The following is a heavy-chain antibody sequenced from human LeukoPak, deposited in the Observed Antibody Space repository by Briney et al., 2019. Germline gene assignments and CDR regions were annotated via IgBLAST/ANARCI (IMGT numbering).Heavy chain of an antibody. J-gene: IGHJ5*02. D-gene: IGHD3/OR15-3a*01. CDR1: GFRGSDYY. CDR3: ARDRAANQDWVEFDP. Sequence: GGALRLSRAVSGFRGSDYYMSLVRPAPREGVEWVGLIRDSGEAFYADFARGRFAISRDESENTLYLQMNSLRVEDTAVYFCARDRAANQDWVEFDPWGQGTPVIVSS. CDR2: IRDSGEA. V-gene: IGHV3-66*03.